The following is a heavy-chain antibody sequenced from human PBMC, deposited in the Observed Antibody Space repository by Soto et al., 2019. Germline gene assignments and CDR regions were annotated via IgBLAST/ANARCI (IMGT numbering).Heavy chain of an antibody. CDR1: GFTFSSYA. CDR3: ARDRASVLWFGELSY. J-gene: IGHJ4*02. D-gene: IGHD3-10*01. V-gene: IGHV3-30-3*01. Sequence: GGSLRLSCAASGFTFSSYAMHWVRQAPGKGLEWVAVISYDGSNKYYADSVKGRFTISRDNSKNTLYLQMNSLRAEDTAVYYCARDRASVLWFGELSYWGQGTLVTVSS. CDR2: ISYDGSNK.